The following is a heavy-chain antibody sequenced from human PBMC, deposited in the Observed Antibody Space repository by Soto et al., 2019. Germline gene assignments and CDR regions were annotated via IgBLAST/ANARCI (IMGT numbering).Heavy chain of an antibody. V-gene: IGHV4-61*03. CDR1: GGSVSGGSYC. J-gene: IGHJ2*01. CDR3: ARVPLTTYFEL. CDR2: VYNSGST. D-gene: IGHD3-9*01. Sequence: QVQLQESGPGLVKPSETLSLTCTVSGGSVSGGSYCWSWIRQPPGKGLECIGYVYNSGSTTYNPSLKSRVPLSVDASKNHFSLGLSSVTAADTAVYYCARVPLTTYFELWGRGTLVTVSS.